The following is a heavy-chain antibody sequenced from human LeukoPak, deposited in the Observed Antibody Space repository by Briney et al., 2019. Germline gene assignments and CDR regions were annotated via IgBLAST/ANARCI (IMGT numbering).Heavy chain of an antibody. CDR3: AKAITGMRFCLDV. CDR1: GFSSSSYA. D-gene: IGHD1-1*01. CDR2: SGTGGST. J-gene: IGHJ6*02. Sequence: GGSLRLSCAASGFSSSSYAMSWVRQAPGKGLEWVSTSGTGGSTYYPDSVKGRTTISRDNSKNMLYVQMNNLRAEDTAVYYCAKAITGMRFCLDVWGQGTTVTVSS. V-gene: IGHV3-23*01.